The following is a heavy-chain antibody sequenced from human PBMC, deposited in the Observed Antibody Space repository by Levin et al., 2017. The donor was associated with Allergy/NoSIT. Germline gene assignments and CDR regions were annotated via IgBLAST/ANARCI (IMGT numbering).Heavy chain of an antibody. J-gene: IGHJ4*02. CDR3: ARKEAVAGTIDY. Sequence: RGESLKISCSASGFTFSSHAMHWVRQAPGKGLEWVAVISYDGSNKYYADAVKGRFTISRDNSKNTLYLQMNSLRAEDTAVYYCARKEAVAGTIDYWGQGTLVTVSS. V-gene: IGHV3-30-3*01. CDR2: ISYDGSNK. D-gene: IGHD6-19*01. CDR1: GFTFSSHA.